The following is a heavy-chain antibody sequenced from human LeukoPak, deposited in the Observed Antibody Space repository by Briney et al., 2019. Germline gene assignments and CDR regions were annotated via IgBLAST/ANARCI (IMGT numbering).Heavy chain of an antibody. J-gene: IGHJ4*02. CDR2: IKQDGSGK. CDR1: GFTFSSYW. V-gene: IGHV3-7*01. D-gene: IGHD6-13*01. CDR3: ATGPGYSSSW. Sequence: PGGSLRLSCAASGFTFSSYWMSWVRQAPGKGVEWVANIKQDGSGKYYVDSVKGRFTISRDNAKNSLYLQMNSLRAEDTAVYYCATGPGYSSSWWGQGTLVTVPS.